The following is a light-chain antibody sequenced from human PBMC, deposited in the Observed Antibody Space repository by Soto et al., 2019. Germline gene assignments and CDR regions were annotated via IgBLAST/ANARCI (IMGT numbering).Light chain of an antibody. CDR2: GAS. V-gene: IGKV3-20*01. J-gene: IGKJ4*01. CDR1: QSVSSSY. Sequence: EIVLTQSPGTLSLSPGERAPLYCRASQSVSSSYLAWYQQKPGQAPRLIIYGASSRATGIPDRFIGSGSGTDFTLTISRLEPEDFAVYYCQQYGSSPLTLGGGTKVDIK. CDR3: QQYGSSPLT.